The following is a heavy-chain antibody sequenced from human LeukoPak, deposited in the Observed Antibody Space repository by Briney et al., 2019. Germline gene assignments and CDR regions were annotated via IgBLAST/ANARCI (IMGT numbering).Heavy chain of an antibody. J-gene: IGHJ4*02. Sequence: GRSLRLSCEASGFTFSSYAMHWVRQAPGKGLEWVAVISYDGSNKYYADSVKGRFTISRDNSKNTLYLQMNSLRAEDTAVYYCARARSTSLDYWGQGTLVTVSS. CDR3: ARARSTSLDY. CDR2: ISYDGSNK. D-gene: IGHD6-6*01. CDR1: GFTFSSYA. V-gene: IGHV3-30*04.